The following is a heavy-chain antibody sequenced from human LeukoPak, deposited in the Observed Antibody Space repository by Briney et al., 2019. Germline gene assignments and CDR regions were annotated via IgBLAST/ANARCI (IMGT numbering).Heavy chain of an antibody. V-gene: IGHV1-69*05. J-gene: IGHJ4*02. CDR3: AREPRLTYCSGGSCSDLIDY. CDR2: IIPIFGTT. D-gene: IGHD2-15*01. Sequence: GSSVKVSCKASGGTFSSYAISWVRQAPGQGLEWMGGIIPIFGTTNYAQKFQGRVTITTDESTSTAYMELSSLRSEDTAVYYCAREPRLTYCSGGSCSDLIDYWGQGTLVTVSS. CDR1: GGTFSSYA.